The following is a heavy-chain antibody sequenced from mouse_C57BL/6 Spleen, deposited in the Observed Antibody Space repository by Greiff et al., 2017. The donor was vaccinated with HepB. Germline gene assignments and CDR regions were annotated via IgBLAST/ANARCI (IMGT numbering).Heavy chain of an antibody. J-gene: IGHJ2*01. CDR2: IYPRSGNT. D-gene: IGHD2-5*01. CDR3: ARTPLVTHYFDY. Sequence: VQLVESGAELARPGASVKLSCKASGYTFTSYGISWVKQRTGQGLEWIGGIYPRSGNTYYNEKFKGKATLTADKSSSTAYMELRSLTSEDSAVYFCARTPLVTHYFDYWGQGTTLTVSS. V-gene: IGHV1-81*01. CDR1: GYTFTSYG.